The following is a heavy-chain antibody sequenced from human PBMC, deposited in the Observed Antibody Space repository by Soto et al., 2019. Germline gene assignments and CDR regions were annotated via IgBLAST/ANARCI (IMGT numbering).Heavy chain of an antibody. CDR1: GFTFSSYD. D-gene: IGHD1-1*01. V-gene: IGHV3-13*01. Sequence: VGSLRLSCAASGFTFSSYDMHWVRQATGKGLEWVSAIGTAGDTYYPGSVKGRFTISRENAKNSLYLQMNSLRAEDTAVYYCARDSRNWNAPDAFDIWGQGTMVTVSS. CDR2: IGTAGDT. J-gene: IGHJ3*02. CDR3: ARDSRNWNAPDAFDI.